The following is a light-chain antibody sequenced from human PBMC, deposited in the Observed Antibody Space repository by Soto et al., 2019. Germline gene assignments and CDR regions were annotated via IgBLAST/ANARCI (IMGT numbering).Light chain of an antibody. CDR3: GTDHGSMDKFYVV. CDR1: IGSYR. CDR2: VGTGEMVG. V-gene: IGLV9-49*02. J-gene: IGLJ2*01. Sequence: QSVLTQPPSASASLGASVTLTCTLSIGSYRVDWYQQRPGKGPRFVMRVGTGEMVGSKGDGIPDRFSVLGSGLNRYLTIKNIQEEDEGDYHCGTDHGSMDKFYVVFGGGTKLTVL.